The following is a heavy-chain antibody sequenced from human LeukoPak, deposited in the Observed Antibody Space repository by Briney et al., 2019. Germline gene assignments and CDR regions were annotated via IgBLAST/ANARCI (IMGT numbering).Heavy chain of an antibody. Sequence: PGGSLRLSCAASGFTFSNYWMAWVRQASGKGLEWVANINLDGSEKDYVDSRKGRCTISRDDAKNSLYLQVNTLRAEDTAVYYCARDSEKSSSFAFDIWGQGTVVTVSS. V-gene: IGHV3-7*01. J-gene: IGHJ3*02. D-gene: IGHD6-13*01. CDR1: GFTFSNYW. CDR3: ARDSEKSSSFAFDI. CDR2: INLDGSEK.